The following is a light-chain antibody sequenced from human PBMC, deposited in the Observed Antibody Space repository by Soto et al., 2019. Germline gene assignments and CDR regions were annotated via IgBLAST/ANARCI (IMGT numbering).Light chain of an antibody. J-gene: IGKJ1*01. V-gene: IGKV3-15*01. CDR3: HQYNNLWT. CDR2: GAS. CDR1: QSVSSR. Sequence: EMVLTQSPGTLSLSPGERVTLSCRASQSVSSRLAWYQQKPGQSPRLLIYGASTRATGIPARFSGSGSGTEFTLTISSLQSEDFGVYYCHQYNNLWTFGQGTKVDIK.